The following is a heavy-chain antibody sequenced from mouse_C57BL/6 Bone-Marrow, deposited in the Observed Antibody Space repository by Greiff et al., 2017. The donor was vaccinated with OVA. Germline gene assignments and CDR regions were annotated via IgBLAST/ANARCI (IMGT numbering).Heavy chain of an antibody. D-gene: IGHD4-1*01. CDR1: GFTFSDFY. Sequence: EVQLVESGGGLVQSGRSLRLSCATSGFTFSDFYMEWVRQAPGKGLEWIAASRNKANDYTTAYSASVKGRFIVSRDTSQSILYLQMNALRAEDTAIYYCARDNWDWYFDVWGTGTTVTVSS. CDR2: SRNKANDYTT. CDR3: ARDNWDWYFDV. V-gene: IGHV7-1*01. J-gene: IGHJ1*03.